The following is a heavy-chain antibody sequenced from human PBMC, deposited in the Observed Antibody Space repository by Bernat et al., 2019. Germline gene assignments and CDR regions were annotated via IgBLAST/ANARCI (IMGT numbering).Heavy chain of an antibody. CDR1: GFTFSSYG. V-gene: IGHV3-33*01. J-gene: IGHJ4*02. CDR2: IWYDGSNK. Sequence: QVQLVESGGGVVQPGRSLRLSCAASGFTFSSYGMHWVRQAPGKGLEWVAVIWYDGSNKYYADSVKGRFTISRDNSKSTLYLQMNSLRAEDTAVYYCARDLRTSVTPGDFWGQGTLVTVSS. CDR3: ARDLRTSVTPGDF. D-gene: IGHD4-17*01.